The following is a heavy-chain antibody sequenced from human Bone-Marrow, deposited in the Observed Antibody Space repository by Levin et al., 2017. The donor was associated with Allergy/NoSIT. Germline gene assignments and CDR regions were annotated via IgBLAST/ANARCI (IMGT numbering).Heavy chain of an antibody. Sequence: GESLKISCAASGFTVSSNYMSWVRQAPGKGLEWVSVIYSGGSTYYADSVKGRFTISRDNSKNTLYLQMNSLRAEDTAVYYCARGRRITIFGGTPGYFDYWGQGTLVTVSS. CDR2: IYSGGST. D-gene: IGHD3-3*01. CDR1: GFTVSSNY. V-gene: IGHV3-66*01. J-gene: IGHJ4*02. CDR3: ARGRRITIFGGTPGYFDY.